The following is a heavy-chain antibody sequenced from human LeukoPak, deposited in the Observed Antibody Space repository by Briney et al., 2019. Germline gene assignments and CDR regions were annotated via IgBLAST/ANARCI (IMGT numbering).Heavy chain of an antibody. Sequence: PSETLSLTCTVSGGSMSSYYWSWIRQPPGKGLEWVGYIYYSGRTNYNPSLKRRVTISVDTSKNQFSLKLSSVTAADTALYYCARDSMLNYGGYLFDPWGQGTLVTVSS. CDR2: IYYSGRT. CDR1: GGSMSSYY. D-gene: IGHD4-17*01. CDR3: ARDSMLNYGGYLFDP. V-gene: IGHV4-59*01. J-gene: IGHJ5*02.